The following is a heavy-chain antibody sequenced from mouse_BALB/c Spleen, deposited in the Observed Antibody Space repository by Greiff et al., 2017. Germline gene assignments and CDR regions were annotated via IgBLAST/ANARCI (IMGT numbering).Heavy chain of an antibody. D-gene: IGHD1-1*01. CDR1: GYTFTSYW. Sequence: QVQLQQPGAELVKPGASVKLSCKASGYTFTSYWMHWVKQRPGQGLEWIGEINPSNGRTNYNEKFKSKATLTVDKSSSTAYMQLSSLTSEDSAVYYGARYYGSSYRGAMDYWGQGTSVTVSS. J-gene: IGHJ4*01. V-gene: IGHV1S81*02. CDR3: ARYYGSSYRGAMDY. CDR2: INPSNGRT.